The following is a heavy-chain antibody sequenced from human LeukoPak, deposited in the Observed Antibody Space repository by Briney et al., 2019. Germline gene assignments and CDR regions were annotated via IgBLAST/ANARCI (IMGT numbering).Heavy chain of an antibody. D-gene: IGHD3-3*01. CDR2: IYYSGST. Sequence: KPSETLSLTCTVSGGSISSYYWSWIRQPPGKGLEWIGYIYYSGSTNYNPSLKSRVTISVDTSKNQFSLKLSSVTAADTAVYYCARLSPFLVAPKGAWFDPWGQGTLVTVSS. J-gene: IGHJ5*02. V-gene: IGHV4-59*01. CDR1: GGSISSYY. CDR3: ARLSPFLVAPKGAWFDP.